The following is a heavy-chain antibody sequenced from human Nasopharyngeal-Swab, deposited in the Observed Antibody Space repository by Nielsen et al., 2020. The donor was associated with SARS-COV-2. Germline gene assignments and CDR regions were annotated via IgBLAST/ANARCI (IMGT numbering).Heavy chain of an antibody. CDR2: INAGNGNT. CDR3: ARDRAVDTHAFDI. V-gene: IGHV1-3*01. J-gene: IGHJ3*02. D-gene: IGHD5-18*01. Sequence: WVRQAPGQRLEWMGWINAGNGNTKYSQKFQGRVTITRDTSASTAYMELSSLRSEDTAVYYCARDRAVDTHAFDIWGQGTMVTVSS.